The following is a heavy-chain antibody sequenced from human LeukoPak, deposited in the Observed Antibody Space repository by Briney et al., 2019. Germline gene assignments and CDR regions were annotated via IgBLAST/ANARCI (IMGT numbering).Heavy chain of an antibody. CDR2: IYTSGST. CDR3: ARHDSSGYYYFDY. D-gene: IGHD3-22*01. Sequence: SETLSLTCTVSGGSISSYYWSWIRQPPGKGLEWIGYIYTSGSTNYNPSLKSRVTISVDTSKNQFSLKLSSVAAADTAVYYCARHDSSGYYYFDYWSQGTLVTVSS. CDR1: GGSISSYY. V-gene: IGHV4-4*09. J-gene: IGHJ4*02.